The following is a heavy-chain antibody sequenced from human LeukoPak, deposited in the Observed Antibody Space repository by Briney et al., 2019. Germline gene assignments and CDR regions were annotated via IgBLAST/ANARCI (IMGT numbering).Heavy chain of an antibody. D-gene: IGHD3-22*01. Sequence: PGGSLRLSCAASGFTVSSNYMSWVRQAPGKGLEWVSVIYSGGSTYYADSVKGRFTISRDNSKNTLDLQMNSLRAEDTAVYYCARDLSHDSSGYSDYWGQGTLVTVSS. V-gene: IGHV3-53*01. CDR2: IYSGGST. CDR1: GFTVSSNY. CDR3: ARDLSHDSSGYSDY. J-gene: IGHJ4*02.